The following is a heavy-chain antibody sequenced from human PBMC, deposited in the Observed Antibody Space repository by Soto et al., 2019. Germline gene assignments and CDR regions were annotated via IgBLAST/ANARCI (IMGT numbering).Heavy chain of an antibody. J-gene: IGHJ6*02. D-gene: IGHD5-12*01. CDR3: ARGARRVATILGGYYYYGMDV. Sequence: SVKVSCKASGGTFSSYAISWVRQAPGQGLEWMGGIIPIFGTANYAQKFQGRVTITADESTSTAYMELSSLRSEDTAVYYCARGARRVATILGGYYYYGMDVWGQGTTVTVSS. CDR1: GGTFSSYA. V-gene: IGHV1-69*13. CDR2: IIPIFGTA.